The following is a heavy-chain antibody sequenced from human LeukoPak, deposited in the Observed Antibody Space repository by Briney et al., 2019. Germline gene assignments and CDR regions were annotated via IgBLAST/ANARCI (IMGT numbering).Heavy chain of an antibody. Sequence: GASVKVSCKASGDTFSSYSISWVRQAPGQGLEWMGRIIPIFGIANYAQKFQGRVTITADKSTSTAYMELSSLRSEDTAVYYCARSTVTTSGWFDPWGEGTLVTVSS. J-gene: IGHJ5*02. CDR1: GDTFSSYS. D-gene: IGHD4-17*01. CDR3: ARSTVTTSGWFDP. V-gene: IGHV1-69*02. CDR2: IIPIFGIA.